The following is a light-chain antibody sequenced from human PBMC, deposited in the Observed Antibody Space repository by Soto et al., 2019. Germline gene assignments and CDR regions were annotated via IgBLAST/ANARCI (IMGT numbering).Light chain of an antibody. CDR3: QKYNSALSWT. CDR1: QTISSW. J-gene: IGKJ1*01. Sequence: DIQMTKSPATLSGSIRDTDTITCRASQTISSWLAWYQQKPGKAPKLLIYKASTLKSGVPSRFSGSGSGTDFTLTISFLQPEDVATYYCQKYNSALSWTFGQGTKVDIK. V-gene: IGKV1-5*03. CDR2: KAS.